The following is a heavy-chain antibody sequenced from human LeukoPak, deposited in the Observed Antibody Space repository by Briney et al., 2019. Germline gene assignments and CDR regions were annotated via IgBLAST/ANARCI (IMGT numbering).Heavy chain of an antibody. J-gene: IGHJ4*02. CDR3: STVYYYYGSSVDY. CDR2: IKSKGDGGTA. CDR1: GFTFSNAW. Sequence: GGPLRLSCAASGFTFSNAWMRWVRQAPGKGLEWVGRIKSKGDGGTADYAAPVKGRFTISRDDSTNTLYLQMNSLKTEDTAVYYCSTVYYYYGSSVDYWGQGTLVTVSS. D-gene: IGHD3-22*01. V-gene: IGHV3-15*01.